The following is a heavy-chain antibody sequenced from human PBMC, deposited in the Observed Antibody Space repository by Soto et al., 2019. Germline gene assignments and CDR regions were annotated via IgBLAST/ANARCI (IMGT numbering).Heavy chain of an antibody. CDR1: DFPFEHYT. CDR2: ISQK. D-gene: IGHD3-22*01. J-gene: IGHJ3*02. V-gene: IGHV3-43*01. CDR3: ARGDYYDVSGPFSDAFDI. Sequence: GGSLRLSCVVSDFPFEHYTMHWVRQIPGKGLEWVSLISQKWYVDSVKGRFTISRDNAKYSLYLQMNSLRVEDTAVYYCARGDYYDVSGPFSDAFDIWGQGTMVTVS.